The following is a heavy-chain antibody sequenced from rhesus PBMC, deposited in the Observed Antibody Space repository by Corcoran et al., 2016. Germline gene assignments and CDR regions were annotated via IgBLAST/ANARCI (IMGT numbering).Heavy chain of an antibody. CDR1: GGSISGGYD. V-gene: IGHV4-76*01. CDR2: IYGSSGRT. CDR3: ARRDNYSFDY. Sequence: QLQESGPGLVKPSETLSLTCAVSGGSISGGYDWSWIRQPPGKGLEWIGYIYGSSGRTNYNPSLKNRVTISKDTSKNQFSLKLSSVTAADAAVYYCARRDNYSFDYWGQGVLVTVSS. D-gene: IGHD5-12*01. J-gene: IGHJ4*01.